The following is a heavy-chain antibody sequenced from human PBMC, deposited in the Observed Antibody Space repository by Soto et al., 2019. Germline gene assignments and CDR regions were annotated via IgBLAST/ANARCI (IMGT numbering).Heavy chain of an antibody. Sequence: GGSLILSCAASGFTFSSYGMHWVRQAPGKGLEWVAVIWYDGSNKYYADSVKGRFTISRDNSKNTLYLQMNSLRAEDTAVYYCARDRRYGDALTFDYWGQGTLVTVSS. CDR1: GFTFSSYG. J-gene: IGHJ4*02. D-gene: IGHD4-17*01. CDR3: ARDRRYGDALTFDY. CDR2: IWYDGSNK. V-gene: IGHV3-33*01.